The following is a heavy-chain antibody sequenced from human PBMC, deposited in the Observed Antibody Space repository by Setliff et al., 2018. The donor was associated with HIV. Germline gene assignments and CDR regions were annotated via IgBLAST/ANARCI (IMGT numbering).Heavy chain of an antibody. J-gene: IGHJ6*03. D-gene: IGHD1-1*01. V-gene: IGHV4-59*01. CDR1: GGSISGYY. CDR3: ARFQAWQLGRRGGYYYYMDV. CDR2: IHYSGSS. Sequence: SETLSLTCTVSGGSISGYYWSWVRQPPEKRLELIGPIHYSGSSDYNPSLKSRITISVDMSRNQFSLVLSSVTAADTAVYYCARFQAWQLGRRGGYYYYMDVWGKGTTVTVS.